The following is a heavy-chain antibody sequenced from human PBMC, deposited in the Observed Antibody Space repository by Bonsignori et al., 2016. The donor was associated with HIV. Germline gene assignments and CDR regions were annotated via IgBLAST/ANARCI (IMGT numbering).Heavy chain of an antibody. CDR2: IIPFLDIS. V-gene: IGHV1-69*10. J-gene: IGHJ6*03. CDR1: GGTFNNYA. CDR3: ARGLGDISRDGYGLDYKYYYMDV. D-gene: IGHD5-24*01. Sequence: SVKVSCKASGGTFNNYAFSWVRQAPGQGLEWMGGIIPFLDISNYAQKFQGRVTITADKSTTTTYMELSSLRSDDTAVYYCARGLGDISRDGYGLDYKYYYMDVWGKGTTVTVSS.